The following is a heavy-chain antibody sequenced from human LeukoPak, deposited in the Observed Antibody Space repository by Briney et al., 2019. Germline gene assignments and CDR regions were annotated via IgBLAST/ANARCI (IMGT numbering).Heavy chain of an antibody. V-gene: IGHV3-21*01. J-gene: IGHJ4*02. D-gene: IGHD3-10*01. CDR2: IGSSGGYI. CDR1: GFTFSSYA. CDR3: ARDWGYYYGSGSYYPLYSYFDY. Sequence: PGGSLRLSCAASGFTFSSYAMSWVRQAPGKGLEWVSFIGSSGGYIYYADSVKGRFTISRDNAKNSLDLQMNSLRAEDTAVYYCARDWGYYYGSGSYYPLYSYFDYWGQGTLVTVSP.